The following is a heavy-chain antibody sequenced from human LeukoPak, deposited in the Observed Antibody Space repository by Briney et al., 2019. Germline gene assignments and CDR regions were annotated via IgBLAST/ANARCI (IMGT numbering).Heavy chain of an antibody. J-gene: IGHJ2*01. V-gene: IGHV3-53*01. Sequence: QPGGSLRLSCAASGFTVGSKYMNWVRQPPGKGLERVSILYSGRDTYYSDSVKGRFTISRDDSQNTLSLQRYSLRTEDTPVYYSARVGDDFHWYFVLWGRGTLVTVSS. D-gene: IGHD3-10*01. CDR2: LYSGRDT. CDR1: GFTVGSKY. CDR3: ARVGDDFHWYFVL.